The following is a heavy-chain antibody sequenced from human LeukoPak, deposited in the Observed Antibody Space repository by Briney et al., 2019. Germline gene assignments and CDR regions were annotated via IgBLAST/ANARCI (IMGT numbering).Heavy chain of an antibody. D-gene: IGHD3-22*01. CDR2: IYSGGST. V-gene: IGHV3-66*04. Sequence: GGSLRLSCAASGFTVSSNYMSWVRQAPGKGLEWVSVIYSGGSTYYADSVKGRFSISRDNSKNTLYLQMNSLRAGDTAVYYCARQRMIYYFDYWGQGTLVTVSS. CDR1: GFTVSSNY. CDR3: ARQRMIYYFDY. J-gene: IGHJ4*02.